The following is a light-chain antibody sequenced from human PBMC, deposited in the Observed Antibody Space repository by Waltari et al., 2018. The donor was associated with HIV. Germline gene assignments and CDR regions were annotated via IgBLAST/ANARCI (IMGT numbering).Light chain of an antibody. CDR1: TLGDKF. CDR2: QDT. V-gene: IGLV3-1*01. J-gene: IGLJ3*02. CDR3: QALDSNTVV. Sequence: SYELTQPPSLSVSPGQTATITCSGYTLGDKFVSWYQQKPGQSPFLIIFQDTKRPSGIPERFSGSSSGNTATLTIRGTQAMDEADYYCQALDSNTVVFGGGTKLAVL.